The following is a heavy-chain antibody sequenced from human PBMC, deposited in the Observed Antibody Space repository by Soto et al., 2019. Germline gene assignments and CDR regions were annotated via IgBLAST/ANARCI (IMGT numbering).Heavy chain of an antibody. J-gene: IGHJ6*02. Sequence: GESLKISCKGSGYTFTNYWIGWVRQMPGKGLEWMGIIYPGDSDTKYNPSVQGQVTISADKSITTTYLRWTSLKASDTAIYYCAASIFYYGMDVWGQGTTVTVSS. V-gene: IGHV5-51*01. CDR3: AASIFYYGMDV. CDR2: IYPGDSDT. CDR1: GYTFTNYW.